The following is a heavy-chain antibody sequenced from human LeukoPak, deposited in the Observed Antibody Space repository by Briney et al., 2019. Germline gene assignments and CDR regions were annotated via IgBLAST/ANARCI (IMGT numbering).Heavy chain of an antibody. Sequence: GGSLRLSCAASGFTFSSYSMNWVRQAPGKGLEWISHISSSSSTIYYVDSVKGRFTISRDNSKNSLYLQMSSLRAEDTAVYYCARPLYYDILTGYYDSGYYYYGMDVWGQGTTVTVSS. CDR1: GFTFSSYS. V-gene: IGHV3-48*01. CDR3: ARPLYYDILTGYYDSGYYYYGMDV. J-gene: IGHJ6*02. CDR2: ISSSSSTI. D-gene: IGHD3-9*01.